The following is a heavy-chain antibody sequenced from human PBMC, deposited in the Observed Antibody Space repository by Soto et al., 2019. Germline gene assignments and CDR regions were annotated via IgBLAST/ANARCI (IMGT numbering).Heavy chain of an antibody. CDR1: GGSISSYH. V-gene: IGHV4-59*08. CDR3: ARLFGREYDAFDI. J-gene: IGHJ3*02. CDR2: IYYIGST. D-gene: IGHD3-3*01. Sequence: SETLSLTCTVSGGSISSYHWSCIRQPPGNGLERIGYIYYIGSTHYNPSLETRLTISVDTSKHQFSLQLSSVTAADTAVYYCARLFGREYDAFDIWGQGTMVTVSS.